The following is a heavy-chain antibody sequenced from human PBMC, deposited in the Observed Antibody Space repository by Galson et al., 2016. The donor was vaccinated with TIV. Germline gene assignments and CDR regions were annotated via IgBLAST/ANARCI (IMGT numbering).Heavy chain of an antibody. CDR3: ATYCSSTTCLFDP. D-gene: IGHD2-2*01. CDR1: GGSISSTSYY. J-gene: IGHJ5*02. CDR2: IYYSGSA. V-gene: IGHV4-39*01. Sequence: ETLSLTCTVSGGSISSTSYYWGWIRQPPGKGLEWIGNIYYSGSAYYNPSLKSRITISVDTSKNQFSLKLSSVTAADTAVYYCATYCSSTTCLFDPWGQGTLVTVSS.